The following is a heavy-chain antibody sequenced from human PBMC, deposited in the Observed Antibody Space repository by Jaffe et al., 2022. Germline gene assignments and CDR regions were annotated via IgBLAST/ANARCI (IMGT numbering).Heavy chain of an antibody. CDR2: IYYSGST. V-gene: IGHV4-59*01. CDR3: ARDVDSSGWLY. Sequence: QVQLQESGPGLVKPSETLSLTCTVSGGSISSYYWSWIRQPPGKGLEWIGYIYYSGSTNYNPSLKSRVTISVDTSKNQFSLKLSSVTAADTAVYYCARDVDSSGWLYWGQGTLVTVSS. CDR1: GGSISSYY. J-gene: IGHJ4*02. D-gene: IGHD6-19*01.